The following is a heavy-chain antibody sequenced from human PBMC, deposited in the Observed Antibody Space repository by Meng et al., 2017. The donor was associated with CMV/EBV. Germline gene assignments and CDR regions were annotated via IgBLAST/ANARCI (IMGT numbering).Heavy chain of an antibody. D-gene: IGHD2-2*01. Sequence: GGSLRLSCAASGFTFSSYWMSWVRQAPGKGLEWVANIKQDGSEKYYVDSVKGRFTISRDNAKNSLYLQMNSLRAEDTAVYYCARDLNVVVPAAMGGTTAKNKLGYYYYGMDVWGQGTTVTVSS. V-gene: IGHV3-7*01. CDR1: GFTFSSYW. CDR3: ARDLNVVVPAAMGGTTAKNKLGYYYYGMDV. CDR2: IKQDGSEK. J-gene: IGHJ6*02.